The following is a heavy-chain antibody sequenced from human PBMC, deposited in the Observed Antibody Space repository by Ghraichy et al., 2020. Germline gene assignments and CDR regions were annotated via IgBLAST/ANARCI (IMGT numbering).Heavy chain of an antibody. D-gene: IGHD4-17*01. CDR2: IESDGSST. V-gene: IGHV3-74*03. CDR3: AKGNDYGDYR. Sequence: GGSLRLSCATSGFTFSTFWMHWVRQAPGKGLVWVSCIESDGSSTTYADSVKGRFTISRDNAKNTLYLQMNSLKVEDTAVYFCAKGNDYGDYRWGQGTLVTVSS. J-gene: IGHJ5*02. CDR1: GFTFSTFW.